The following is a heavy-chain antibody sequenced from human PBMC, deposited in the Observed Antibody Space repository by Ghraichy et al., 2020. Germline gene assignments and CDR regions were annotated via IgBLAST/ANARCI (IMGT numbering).Heavy chain of an antibody. D-gene: IGHD3-10*01. J-gene: IGHJ4*02. CDR2: INPSSGGT. V-gene: IGHV1-2*02. Sequence: ASVKVPCKASVYTFTGYFMHWVRQAPGQGLEWMGWINPSSGGTKYAQKFQGRVTMTRDTSISTAYMEVSSLRSDDTAVYYCARGPRIAMVRGVIITGQLDNWGQGTLVTVSS. CDR1: VYTFTGYF. CDR3: ARGPRIAMVRGVIITGQLDN.